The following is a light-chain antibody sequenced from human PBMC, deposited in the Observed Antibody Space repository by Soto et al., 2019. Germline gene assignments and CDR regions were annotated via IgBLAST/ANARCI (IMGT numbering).Light chain of an antibody. CDR3: QKRSNWPPIT. Sequence: EIVLTQSPGTMSLSRGERATLSCRASQSVSSNLAWYQQKPGQAPRLLIYGASARATGIPDRFSGSGSGTDFTLTISRLEPEDCAVYYCQKRSNWPPITFGQGTRLEIK. CDR2: GAS. J-gene: IGKJ5*01. V-gene: IGKV3-11*01. CDR1: QSVSSN.